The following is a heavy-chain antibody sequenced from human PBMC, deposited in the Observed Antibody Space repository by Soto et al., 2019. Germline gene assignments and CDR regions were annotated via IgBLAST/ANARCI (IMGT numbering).Heavy chain of an antibody. CDR1: GFTFSSYT. V-gene: IGHV3-23*01. D-gene: IGHD3-22*01. Sequence: GGSLRLSCAASGFTFSSYTMNWVRQAPGKGLEWVSLISARGGSTYYADSVKGRFTISRDNSKNTLYLQMNSLRAKDTGVYYCARDPPNDKTQIDYGMDVWGQGTAVTVS. CDR3: ARDPPNDKTQIDYGMDV. CDR2: ISARGGST. J-gene: IGHJ6*02.